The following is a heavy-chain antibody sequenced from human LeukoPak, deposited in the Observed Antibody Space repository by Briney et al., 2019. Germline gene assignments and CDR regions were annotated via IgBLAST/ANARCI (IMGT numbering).Heavy chain of an antibody. V-gene: IGHV4-39*07. CDR1: GGSISSSSYY. J-gene: IGHJ2*01. Sequence: PSETLSLTCTVSGGSISSSSYYWGWIRQPPGKGLEWIGSIYYSGSTYYNPSLKSRVTISVDTSKNQFSLKLSSVTAADTAVYYCASRREQQPFDLWGRGTLVTVSS. CDR3: ASRREQQPFDL. CDR2: IYYSGST. D-gene: IGHD6-13*01.